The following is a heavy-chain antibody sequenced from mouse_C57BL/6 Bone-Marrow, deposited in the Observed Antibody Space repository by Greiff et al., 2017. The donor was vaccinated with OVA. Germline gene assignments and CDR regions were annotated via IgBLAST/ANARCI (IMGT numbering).Heavy chain of an antibody. D-gene: IGHD3-3*01. V-gene: IGHV1-53*01. CDR2: FNLGIGGT. J-gene: IGHJ2*01. CDR3: ARVLGDY. Sequence: QVQLQQPGTELVKPGASVKLSCKASDSTFISYWLHWVKQRPGQGLEWLGTFNLGIGGTNYNEKFKSKATLTVDKSTSTSYMHRSSLTSEDSAVYYCARVLGDYWGQGTTLTVSS. CDR1: DSTFISYW.